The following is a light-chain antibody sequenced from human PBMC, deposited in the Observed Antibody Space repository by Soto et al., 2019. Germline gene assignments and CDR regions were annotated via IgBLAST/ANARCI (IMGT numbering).Light chain of an antibody. J-gene: IGLJ2*01. CDR2: DVN. V-gene: IGLV2-14*03. CDR1: SSDVGGYDY. Sequence: QSALTQPASVSGSPGQSITISCTGTSSDVGGYDYVFWYQQHPGKAPKVIIYDVNNRPSGVSSRFSGSKSGNTASLSISGLQAEDEADYYCAAWDDSLNGRVFGGGTKLTVL. CDR3: AAWDDSLNGRV.